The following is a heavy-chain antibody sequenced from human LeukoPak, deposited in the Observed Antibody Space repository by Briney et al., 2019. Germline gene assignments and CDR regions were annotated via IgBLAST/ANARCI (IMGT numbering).Heavy chain of an antibody. D-gene: IGHD3-22*01. J-gene: IGHJ2*01. V-gene: IGHV4-4*08. CDR3: ARDASHDSSGYPYLWYFDL. Sequence: SETLSLTCTVSGGSISTYYWTWIRQPPGKGLEWIGYVYSSGSTSGSTNYNPSLMSRVTISVDTSKNQFSLKLSSVTAADTAVYYCARDASHDSSGYPYLWYFDLWGRGTLVTVSS. CDR1: GGSISTYY. CDR2: VYSSGSTSGST.